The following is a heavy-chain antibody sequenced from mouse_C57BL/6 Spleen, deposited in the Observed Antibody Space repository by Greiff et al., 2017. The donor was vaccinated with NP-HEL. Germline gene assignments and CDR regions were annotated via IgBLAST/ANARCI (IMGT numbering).Heavy chain of an antibody. D-gene: IGHD1-1*01. J-gene: IGHJ4*01. CDR2: IDPSDSYT. CDR3: ESSVFITTVAMDY. V-gene: IGHV1-50*01. CDR1: GYTFTSYW. Sequence: QVQLQQPGAELVKPGASVKLSCKASGYTFTSYWMQWVKQRPGQGLEWIGEIDPSDSYTNYNQKFKGKATLTVDTSSSTAYMQLSSLTSEDSAVYYCESSVFITTVAMDYWCQGTTVPVSS.